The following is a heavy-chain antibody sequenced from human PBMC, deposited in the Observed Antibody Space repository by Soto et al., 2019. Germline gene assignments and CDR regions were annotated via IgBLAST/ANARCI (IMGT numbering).Heavy chain of an antibody. J-gene: IGHJ4*02. CDR1: GGSFSGYY. V-gene: IGHV4-34*01. D-gene: IGHD4-17*01. CDR2: INHSGST. Sequence: QVQLQQWGAGLLKPSETLSLTCAVYGGSFSGYYWSWIRQPPGKGLVWIGEINHSGSTNYNPSLKSRVTISVDTSKNQFSLKLSSVTAADTAVYYCAREYGDYGVIDYWGQGTLVTVSS. CDR3: AREYGDYGVIDY.